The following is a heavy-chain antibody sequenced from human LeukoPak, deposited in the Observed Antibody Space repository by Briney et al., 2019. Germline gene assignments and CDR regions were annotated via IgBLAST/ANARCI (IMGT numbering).Heavy chain of an antibody. J-gene: IGHJ4*02. CDR1: GGSFSGYY. V-gene: IGHV4-34*01. CDR3: ARVRVGATAKGHYFDY. D-gene: IGHD1-26*01. CDR2: INHSGST. Sequence: PSETLSLTCAVYGGSFSGYYWSWIRQPPGKGLEWIGEINHSGSTNYNPSLKSRVIISVDTSKNQFSLKLSSVTAADTAVYYCARVRVGATAKGHYFDYWGQGTLVTVSS.